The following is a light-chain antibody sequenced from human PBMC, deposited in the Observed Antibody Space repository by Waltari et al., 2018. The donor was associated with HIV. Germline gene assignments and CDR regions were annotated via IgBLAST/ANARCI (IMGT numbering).Light chain of an antibody. CDR1: SSDVGGYNY. CDR3: CSYAGSYTWV. J-gene: IGLJ3*02. Sequence: QSALTQPRSVSGSPGQSVTISCPGTSSDVGGYNYVSWYQQHPGKAHKLMIYDVSKRPSGVPDRFSGSKSGNTASLTISGLQAEDEADYYCCSYAGSYTWVFGGGTKLTVL. V-gene: IGLV2-11*01. CDR2: DVS.